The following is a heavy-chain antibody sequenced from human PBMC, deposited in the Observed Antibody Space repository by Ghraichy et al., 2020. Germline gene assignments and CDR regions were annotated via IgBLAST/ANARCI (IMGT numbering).Heavy chain of an antibody. J-gene: IGHJ1*01. CDR2: ITDNGGTT. V-gene: IGHV3-23*01. Sequence: SCAASGFTFRTYAMSWVRQAPGKGLEWVSAITDNGGTTYDAESVKGRFTISRDNSMNTPFLQMNSLRAEDTAVYYCAKFARDWPNEYLQHWGQGALVTVSS. CDR3: AKFARDWPNEYLQH. D-gene: IGHD3/OR15-3a*01. CDR1: GFTFRTYA.